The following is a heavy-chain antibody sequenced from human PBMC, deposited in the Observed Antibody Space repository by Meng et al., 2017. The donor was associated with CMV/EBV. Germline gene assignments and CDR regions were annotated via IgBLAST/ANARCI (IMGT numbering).Heavy chain of an antibody. CDR2: ISSSSSYI. D-gene: IGHD2-21*01. Sequence: GESLKISYAASGFTFSSYSMNWVRQAPGKGLEWVSSISSSSSYIYYADSVKGRFTISRDNAKNSLYLQMNSLRAEDTAVYYCAREGEAYCGGDCSSWGQGTLVTVSS. CDR3: AREGEAYCGGDCSS. V-gene: IGHV3-21*01. J-gene: IGHJ4*02. CDR1: GFTFSSYS.